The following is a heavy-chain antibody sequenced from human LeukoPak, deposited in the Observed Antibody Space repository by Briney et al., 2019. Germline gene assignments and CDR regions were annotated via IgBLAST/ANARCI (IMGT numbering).Heavy chain of an antibody. D-gene: IGHD3-3*01. CDR3: ARGIFGHYGMDV. J-gene: IGHJ6*02. V-gene: IGHV3-74*01. Sequence: PGGSLRLSRAASGFTFTNYWMHWVRQAPGQGLVWVSRINGGGSSTSYADSVKGRFTTSRDNAENTVNLQMNGLRAEDTAVYYCARGIFGHYGMDVWGQGTMVTVSS. CDR2: INGGGSST. CDR1: GFTFTNYW.